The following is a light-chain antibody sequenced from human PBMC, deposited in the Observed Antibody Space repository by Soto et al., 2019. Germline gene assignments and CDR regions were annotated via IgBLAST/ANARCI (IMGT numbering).Light chain of an antibody. CDR3: MQSTHWPPYT. J-gene: IGKJ2*01. Sequence: EVVMTQSPLSLPVTLGQPASISCRSSQSLAYIDGNTYLTWFHQRPGQSPRRLIYNVSNRDSGVPDRFSGSGSGTDFTLKISRVEAEDVVISYCMQSTHWPPYTFGQGTKLEIK. CDR1: QSLAYIDGNTY. CDR2: NVS. V-gene: IGKV2-30*01.